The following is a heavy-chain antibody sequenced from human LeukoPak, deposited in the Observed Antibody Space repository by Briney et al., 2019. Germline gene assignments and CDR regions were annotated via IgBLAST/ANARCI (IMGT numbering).Heavy chain of an antibody. D-gene: IGHD6-13*01. J-gene: IGHJ6*03. Sequence: GASVKVSCKASGYTFTSCDINWVRQATGQGLEWMGWMNPNSGNTGYAQKFQGRVTMTRNTSISTAYMELSSLRSEDTAVYYCARGDRSSSWYIHPYYYMDVWGKGTTVTVSS. V-gene: IGHV1-8*01. CDR2: MNPNSGNT. CDR1: GYTFTSCD. CDR3: ARGDRSSSWYIHPYYYMDV.